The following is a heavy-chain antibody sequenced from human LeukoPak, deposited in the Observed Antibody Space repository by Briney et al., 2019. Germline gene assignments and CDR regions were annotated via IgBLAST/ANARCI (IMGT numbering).Heavy chain of an antibody. CDR2: TYYGSKWYT. Sequence: SQTLSLTCAISGDSVSSNSAAWYWIRQSPSRGLEWLGRTYYGSKWYTDYAVSVKSRITINADSSKNQFSLQLNSVTPEDTAVYYCVRTSGSWSRFDYWGQGTLVTVSS. CDR1: GDSVSSNSAA. CDR3: VRTSGSWSRFDY. D-gene: IGHD6-13*01. J-gene: IGHJ4*02. V-gene: IGHV6-1*01.